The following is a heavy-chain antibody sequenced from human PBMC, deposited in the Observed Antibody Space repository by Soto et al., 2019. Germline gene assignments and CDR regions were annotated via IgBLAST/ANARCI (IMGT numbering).Heavy chain of an antibody. D-gene: IGHD3-3*01. CDR2: INPSGGST. J-gene: IGHJ6*02. Sequence: ASVKVSCKASGYTFTSYYMHWVRQAPGQGLEWMGIINPSGGSTSYAQKFQGRVTMTRDTSTSTVYMELSSLRSEDTAVYYCARDLSNYDFWSGYYPTWGYYYYGMDVWGQGPTVTVSS. CDR1: GYTFTSYY. CDR3: ARDLSNYDFWSGYYPTWGYYYYGMDV. V-gene: IGHV1-46*01.